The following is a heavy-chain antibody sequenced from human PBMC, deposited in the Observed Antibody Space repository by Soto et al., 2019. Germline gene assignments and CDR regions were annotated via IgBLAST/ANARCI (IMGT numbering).Heavy chain of an antibody. V-gene: IGHV4-31*03. Sequence: QVQLQESGPGLVKPSLTLSLTCTVSGGSISSTGYFWTWIRQHPGKGLEWIGYIFYSGSTFHNPSLKSRVTISVDTSKNQFSLELSSVTAADTAVYYCAREAGSGDYFDYWGQGTLVTVSS. CDR2: IFYSGST. CDR1: GGSISSTGYF. D-gene: IGHD1-26*01. J-gene: IGHJ4*02. CDR3: AREAGSGDYFDY.